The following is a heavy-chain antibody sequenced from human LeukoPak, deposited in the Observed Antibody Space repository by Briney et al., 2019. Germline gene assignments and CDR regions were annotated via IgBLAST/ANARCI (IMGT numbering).Heavy chain of an antibody. Sequence: GGSLGLSCASSGFTFSSYWMHWVRQVPGKGLEWVSYLSSSGNAYYADSVKGRFTISRDNPKNSLYLQMTSLRADDTAVYYCASGRWSASPDYWGQGMLVAVSS. D-gene: IGHD1-26*01. CDR2: LSSSGNA. J-gene: IGHJ4*02. CDR1: GFTFSSYW. V-gene: IGHV3-69-1*02. CDR3: ASGRWSASPDY.